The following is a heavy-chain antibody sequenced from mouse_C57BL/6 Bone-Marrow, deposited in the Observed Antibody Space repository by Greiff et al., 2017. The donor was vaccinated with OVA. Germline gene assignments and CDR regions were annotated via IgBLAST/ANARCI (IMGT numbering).Heavy chain of an antibody. CDR1: GFSLTSYG. Sequence: VKLQQSGPGLVQPSQSLSITCTASGFSLTSYGVHWVRQSPGKGLEWLGVIWSGGSTGYNAAFISRLSISKDNSKSQVFFKMNSLQADDTAIYYCARTGGRVPFDYWGQGTTLTVSS. D-gene: IGHD4-1*01. V-gene: IGHV2-2*01. CDR2: IWSGGST. CDR3: ARTGGRVPFDY. J-gene: IGHJ2*01.